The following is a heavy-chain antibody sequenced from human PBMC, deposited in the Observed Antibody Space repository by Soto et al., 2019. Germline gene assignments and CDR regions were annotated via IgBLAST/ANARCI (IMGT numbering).Heavy chain of an antibody. Sequence: GASLKISCKGSGYRFTSYLIGWVRQMPGKGLEWMGIIYPGDSDTRYSPSFQGQVTISADKSISTAYLQWSSLKASDTAMYYCARLLPDILTGSQVGAFDIWGQGTMVTVSS. V-gene: IGHV5-51*01. CDR3: ARLLPDILTGSQVGAFDI. J-gene: IGHJ3*02. CDR2: IYPGDSDT. CDR1: GYRFTSYL. D-gene: IGHD3-9*01.